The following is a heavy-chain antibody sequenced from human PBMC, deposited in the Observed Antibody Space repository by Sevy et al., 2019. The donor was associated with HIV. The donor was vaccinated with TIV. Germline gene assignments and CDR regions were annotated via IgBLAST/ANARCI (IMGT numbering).Heavy chain of an antibody. Sequence: GGSLRLSCAASGFTFISYSMNWVRQAPGKGLEWVASIGSTGDYIYYADSMKGRFTISRDKAKKSLYLKMKSLRAKDTAVYDCAIDMSYYDSIGNDDWYFDLWGRGTLVTVSS. V-gene: IGHV3-21*01. CDR1: GFTFISYS. CDR2: IGSTGDYI. J-gene: IGHJ2*01. CDR3: AIDMSYYDSIGNDDWYFDL. D-gene: IGHD3-22*01.